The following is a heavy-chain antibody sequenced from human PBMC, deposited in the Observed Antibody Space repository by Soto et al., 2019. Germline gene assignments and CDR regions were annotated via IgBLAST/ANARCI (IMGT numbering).Heavy chain of an antibody. CDR2: ISYDGSNT. CDR1: GFTFSSYG. CDR3: AKEGGLSGSYYISSSYYFDY. Sequence: GGSLRLSCVASGFTFSSYGMHWVRQAPGKGLEWLAIISYDGSNTYYADSVKGRFTISRDNSKNTLYLQMNSLRAEDTSVYYCAKEGGLSGSYYISSSYYFDYWGQGTLVTVSS. D-gene: IGHD1-26*01. J-gene: IGHJ4*02. V-gene: IGHV3-30*18.